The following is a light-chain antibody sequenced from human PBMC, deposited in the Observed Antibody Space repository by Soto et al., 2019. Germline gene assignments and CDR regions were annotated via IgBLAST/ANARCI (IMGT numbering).Light chain of an antibody. Sequence: DIQMTQSPSSVSASVGDRVTITCRASQSISSYLNWYQQKPGKAPKLLIYAASSLQSGVPSRFSGSGSGTDFTLTISSLQPEDFATYYCQQSYSTPPTFGRGTRLEIK. J-gene: IGKJ5*01. CDR2: AAS. V-gene: IGKV1-39*01. CDR1: QSISSY. CDR3: QQSYSTPPT.